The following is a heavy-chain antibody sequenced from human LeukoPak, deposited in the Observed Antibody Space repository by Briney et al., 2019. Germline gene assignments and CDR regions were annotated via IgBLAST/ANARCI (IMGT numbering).Heavy chain of an antibody. Sequence: SETLSLTCTVSSGSISSYYWSWIRQPPGKGLEWIGYIYYSGSTNYNPSLKSRVTISVDTSKNQFSLKLSSVIAAGTAVYYCARDESLLSFLKWGQGNMVTVSS. D-gene: IGHD3-10*01. CDR3: ARDESLLSFLK. J-gene: IGHJ4*02. CDR1: SGSISSYY. V-gene: IGHV4-59*01. CDR2: IYYSGST.